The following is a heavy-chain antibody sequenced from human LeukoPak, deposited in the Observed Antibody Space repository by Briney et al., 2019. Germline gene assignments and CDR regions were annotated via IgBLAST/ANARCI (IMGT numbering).Heavy chain of an antibody. D-gene: IGHD3-22*01. Sequence: GGSLRLSCAASGFTFSSYSMNWVRQAPGKGLEWVSAISGSGGSTYYADSVKGRFTISRDNSKNTLYLQMNSLRAEDTAVYYCAKGSRYYYDSSGSLDYWGQGTLVTVSS. CDR2: ISGSGGST. V-gene: IGHV3-23*01. CDR3: AKGSRYYYDSSGSLDY. J-gene: IGHJ4*02. CDR1: GFTFSSYS.